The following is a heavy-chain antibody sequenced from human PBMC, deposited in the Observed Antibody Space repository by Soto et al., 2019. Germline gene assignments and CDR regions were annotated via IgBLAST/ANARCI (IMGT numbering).Heavy chain of an antibody. CDR3: ARDHLYCSDSNCFRGYSGMDV. CDR2: ISFDGTNT. V-gene: IGHV3-30-3*01. J-gene: IGHJ6*02. D-gene: IGHD2-2*01. Sequence: QVKLVESGGGVVQPVKSLRLSCVVSGFTFTSYAMHWVRQAPGKGLEWVAVISFDGTNTYYADSVKGRFTFSRDNSKNTLYLQMNSLRPEDTAVYYCARDHLYCSDSNCFRGYSGMDVWGQGTTVTVSS. CDR1: GFTFTSYA.